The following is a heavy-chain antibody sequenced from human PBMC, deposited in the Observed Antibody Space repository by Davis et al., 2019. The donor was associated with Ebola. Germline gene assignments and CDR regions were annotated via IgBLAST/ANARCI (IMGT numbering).Heavy chain of an antibody. J-gene: IGHJ5*02. CDR3: ARVLLSSGWTGWFDP. CDR2: INPNSGGT. D-gene: IGHD6-19*01. V-gene: IGHV1-2*02. CDR1: GYTFTGYY. Sequence: ASVKVSCKASGYTFTGYYMHWVRQAPGQGLEWMGWINPNSGGTNYAQKFQGRVTMTRDTSISTAYMELSRLRSDDTAVYYCARVLLSSGWTGWFDPWGQGTLVTVSS.